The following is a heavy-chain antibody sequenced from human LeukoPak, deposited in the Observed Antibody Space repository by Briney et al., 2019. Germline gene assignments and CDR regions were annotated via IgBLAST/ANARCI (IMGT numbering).Heavy chain of an antibody. Sequence: SETLSLTCLVSGYSISSGYYWGWIRQPPGKGLEWIGSIYHSGSTYYKRSLKSRATISVDTSKNQFSLTPGSVPATDTPVYDCARAGAVAAAGRMEVWGKGTKVTVSS. J-gene: IGHJ6*04. CDR1: GYSISSGYY. CDR3: ARAGAVAAAGRMEV. CDR2: IYHSGST. V-gene: IGHV4-38-2*02. D-gene: IGHD6-13*01.